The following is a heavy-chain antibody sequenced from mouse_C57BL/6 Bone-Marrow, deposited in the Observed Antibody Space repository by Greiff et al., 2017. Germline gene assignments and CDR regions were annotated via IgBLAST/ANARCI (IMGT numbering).Heavy chain of an antibody. CDR1: GYTFTSYG. V-gene: IGHV1-81*01. CDR3: ARKGDYGSRGDY. D-gene: IGHD1-1*01. CDR2: IYPRSGNT. J-gene: IGHJ2*01. Sequence: VKLVESGAELARPGASVKLSCKASGYTFTSYGISWVKQRTGQGLEWIGEIYPRSGNTYYNEKFKGKATLTADKSSSTAYMELRSLTSEDSAVYFCARKGDYGSRGDYWGQGTTLTVSS.